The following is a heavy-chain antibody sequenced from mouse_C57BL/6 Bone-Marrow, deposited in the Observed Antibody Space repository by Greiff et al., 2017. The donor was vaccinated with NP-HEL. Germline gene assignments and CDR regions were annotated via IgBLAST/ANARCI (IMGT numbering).Heavy chain of an antibody. V-gene: IGHV1-39*01. Sequence: EVQLQQSGAELVKPGASVKLSCKASGYSFTDYNMNWVKQSNGKSLEWIGVINPNYGTTSYNQKFKGKATLTVDQSSSTAYMQLNSLTSEDSAVYYCARSPLSMERGYFDVWGTGTTVTVSS. CDR3: ARSPLSMERGYFDV. D-gene: IGHD1-1*02. CDR1: GYSFTDYN. CDR2: INPNYGTT. J-gene: IGHJ1*03.